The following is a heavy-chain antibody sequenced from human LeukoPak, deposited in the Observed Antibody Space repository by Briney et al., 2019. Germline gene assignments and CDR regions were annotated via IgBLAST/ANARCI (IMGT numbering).Heavy chain of an antibody. CDR3: DRDRARHEENWFDP. Sequence: SETLSLTCTVSGGSISSGDYYWSWIRQPPRKGLEWIGYIYYSGSTHYNPSLKSRVTISVDTSKDQFSLKLSSVTAADTAVYYCDRDRARHEENWFDPWGQGTLVTVSS. CDR1: GGSISSGDYY. J-gene: IGHJ5*02. V-gene: IGHV4-30-4*08. CDR2: IYYSGST. D-gene: IGHD6-25*01.